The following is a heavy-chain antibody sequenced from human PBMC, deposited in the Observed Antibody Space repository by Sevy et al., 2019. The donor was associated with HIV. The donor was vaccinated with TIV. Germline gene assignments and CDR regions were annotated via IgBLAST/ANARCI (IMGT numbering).Heavy chain of an antibody. V-gene: IGHV3-23*01. Sequence: GGSLTLSCAASGFSFVTYAMSWVRQPPGKGLEWVSGISGSGGSTYYADSVKGRFTISRDNSKNTLYLQMNSLRAEDTAVYYCAKDVYDSSGYYPMGAFDIWGQGTMVTVSS. D-gene: IGHD3-22*01. CDR2: ISGSGGST. CDR3: AKDVYDSSGYYPMGAFDI. CDR1: GFSFVTYA. J-gene: IGHJ3*02.